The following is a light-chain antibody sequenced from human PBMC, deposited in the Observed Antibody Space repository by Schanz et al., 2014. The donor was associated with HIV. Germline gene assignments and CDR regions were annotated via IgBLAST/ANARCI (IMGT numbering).Light chain of an antibody. V-gene: IGLV1-44*01. CDR1: SSNIGSNT. J-gene: IGLJ2*01. CDR2: SSN. CDR3: QSCDISLSGVV. Sequence: QSVLTQPASASGTPGQRVTISCSGSSSNIGSNTVNWYQQLPGTAPKLLIYSSNQRPSGVPDRFSGSKSGTSASLAISGLQSEDEADYYCQSCDISLSGVVFGGGTKVTVL.